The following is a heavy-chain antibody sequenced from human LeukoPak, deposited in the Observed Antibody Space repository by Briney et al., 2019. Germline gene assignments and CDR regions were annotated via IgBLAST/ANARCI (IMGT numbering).Heavy chain of an antibody. CDR1: GGSIRNSNYY. D-gene: IGHD3-10*01. V-gene: IGHV4-39*07. CDR3: ARDSPMVRGQKARFDP. Sequence: PSETLSLTCTVSGGSIRNSNYYWGWIRQPPGKGLEWIGSIYYSGTTHYNPSLKSRVTISVDTSKNQFSLKLSSVTAADTAVYYCARDSPMVRGQKARFDPWGQGTLVTVSS. J-gene: IGHJ5*02. CDR2: IYYSGTT.